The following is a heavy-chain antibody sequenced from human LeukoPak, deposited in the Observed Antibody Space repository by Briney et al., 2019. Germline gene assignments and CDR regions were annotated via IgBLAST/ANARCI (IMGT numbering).Heavy chain of an antibody. CDR2: ISSSSSYI. D-gene: IGHD3-10*01. Sequence: GSLRLSCAASGFTFSSYSMNWVRQAPGKGLEWVSSISSSSSYIYYADSVKGRFTISRDNAKNSLYLQMNSLRAEDTAVYYCARGRRRYGSGSYYLDYWGQGTLVTVSS. V-gene: IGHV3-21*01. CDR1: GFTFSSYS. J-gene: IGHJ4*02. CDR3: ARGRRRYGSGSYYLDY.